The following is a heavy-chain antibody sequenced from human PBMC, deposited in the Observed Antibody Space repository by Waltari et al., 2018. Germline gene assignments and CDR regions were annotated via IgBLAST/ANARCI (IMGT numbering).Heavy chain of an antibody. Sequence: QVQLVQSGAEVEKPGSSVRVSCRASGGNSGRYAITWVRQAPGQGLEWMGGTIPIFGSPMYAPKFQGRVSITADELTYTVYMELNSLRSDDTAIYYCARRKLGEAFDIWGQGTMVIVSS. V-gene: IGHV1-69*12. J-gene: IGHJ3*02. CDR2: TIPIFGSP. CDR1: GGNSGRYA. CDR3: ARRKLGEAFDI. D-gene: IGHD3-16*01.